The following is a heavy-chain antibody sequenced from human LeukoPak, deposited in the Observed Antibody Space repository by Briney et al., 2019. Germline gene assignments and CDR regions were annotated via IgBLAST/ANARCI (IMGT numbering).Heavy chain of an antibody. CDR1: GFTFSSYA. Sequence: GGSLRLSCAASGFTFSSYAMSWVRQAPGKGLEWVSAISGSGGSTYYADSVKGRFTISRDNSKNTLYLQMNSLRAEDTAVYYCAKGGDYYDCGVPRAFDIWGQGTMVTVSS. CDR2: ISGSGGST. V-gene: IGHV3-23*01. CDR3: AKGGDYYDCGVPRAFDI. J-gene: IGHJ3*02. D-gene: IGHD3-22*01.